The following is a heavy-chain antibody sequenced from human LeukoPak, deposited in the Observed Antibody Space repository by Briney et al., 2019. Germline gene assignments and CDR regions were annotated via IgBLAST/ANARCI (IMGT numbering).Heavy chain of an antibody. J-gene: IGHJ4*02. V-gene: IGHV3-23*01. CDR2: ISGSGGST. D-gene: IGHD3-3*01. CDR1: GFTFSSYA. CDR3: ANEGRTYYDFWSGCFTPSGCFDY. Sequence: PGGSLRLSCAASGFTFSSYAMSWVRQAPGKGLEWVSAISGSGGSTYYADSVKGRFTISRDNSKNTLYLQMNSLRAEDTAVYYCANEGRTYYDFWSGCFTPSGCFDYWGQGTLVTVSS.